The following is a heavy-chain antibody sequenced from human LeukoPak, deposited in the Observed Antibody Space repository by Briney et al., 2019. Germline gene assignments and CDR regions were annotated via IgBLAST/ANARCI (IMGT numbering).Heavy chain of an antibody. V-gene: IGHV3-48*03. CDR3: ASLRPRQQLVVDS. CDR2: ISSSGSTK. Sequence: PGGSLRLSCEASGFTFSSYEINWVRQAPGKGLEWVSYISSSGSTKYYADSVKGRFTISRDNAMHSLYLQMNSLRVEDTAVYYCASLRPRQQLVVDSWGQGTLDAVSS. CDR1: GFTFSSYE. J-gene: IGHJ4*02. D-gene: IGHD6-13*01.